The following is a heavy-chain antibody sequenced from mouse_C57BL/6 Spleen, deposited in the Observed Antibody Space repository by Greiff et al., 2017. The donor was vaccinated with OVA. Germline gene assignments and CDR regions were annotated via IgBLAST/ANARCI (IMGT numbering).Heavy chain of an antibody. CDR1: GYTFTSYW. Sequence: QVQLQQPGAELVKPGASVKLSCKASGYTFTSYWMHWVKPRPGQGLEWIGMIHPTSGSTNYNEKFKNKATLTVDKSSSTAYMQRSSLTSEDAAVYYCARPLGREDAMDYWGQGTSVTVSS. D-gene: IGHD4-1*01. CDR2: IHPTSGST. J-gene: IGHJ4*01. V-gene: IGHV1-64*01. CDR3: ARPLGREDAMDY.